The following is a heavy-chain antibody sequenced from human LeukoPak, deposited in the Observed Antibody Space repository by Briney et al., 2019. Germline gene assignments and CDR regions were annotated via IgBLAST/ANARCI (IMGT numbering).Heavy chain of an antibody. CDR2: MNPNSGNT. V-gene: IGHV1-8*01. J-gene: IGHJ6*02. CDR3: ARSRGRVKTYDILNEQWYYYGMDV. Sequence: ASVKVSCKASGYTFTSYDINWVRQATGQGLEWMGWMNPNSGNTGYAQKFQGRVTMTRNTSISTAYMELSSLRSEDTAVYYCARSRGRVKTYDILNEQWYYYGMDVWGQGTTVTVSS. CDR1: GYTFTSYD. D-gene: IGHD3-9*01.